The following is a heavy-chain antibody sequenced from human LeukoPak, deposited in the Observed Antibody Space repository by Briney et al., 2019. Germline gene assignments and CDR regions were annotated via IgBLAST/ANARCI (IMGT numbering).Heavy chain of an antibody. CDR1: GYTFTSYD. CDR3: ARDRRIVGATFVWSKIFDY. D-gene: IGHD1-26*01. Sequence: ASVKVSCKASGYTFTSYDINWLRQATGQGLEWMGWMNPNSGNTGYAQKFQGRVTMTRNTSISTAYMELSSLRSEDTAVYYCARDRRIVGATFVWSKIFDYWGQGTLVTVSS. CDR2: MNPNSGNT. V-gene: IGHV1-8*01. J-gene: IGHJ4*02.